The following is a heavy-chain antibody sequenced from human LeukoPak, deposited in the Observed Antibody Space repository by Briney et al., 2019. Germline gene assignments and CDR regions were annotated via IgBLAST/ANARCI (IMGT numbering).Heavy chain of an antibody. V-gene: IGHV3-23*01. CDR2: ISGSGGST. J-gene: IGHJ4*02. CDR1: GFTFSSYA. CDR3: AKEIFEYSSIGIFDY. D-gene: IGHD6-6*01. Sequence: PGGSLRLSCAPSGFTFSSYAMSWVRQAPGKGREWVSAISGSGGSTYYADSVKGRFTISRDNSKNTLYLQMNSLRAEDTAVYYCAKEIFEYSSIGIFDYWGQGTLVTVSS.